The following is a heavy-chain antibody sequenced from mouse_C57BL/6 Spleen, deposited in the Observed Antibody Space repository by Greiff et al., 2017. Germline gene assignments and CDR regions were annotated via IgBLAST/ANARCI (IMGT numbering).Heavy chain of an antibody. CDR3: AREGIYYDYDRYFDV. J-gene: IGHJ1*03. CDR1: GYTFTGYW. Sequence: QVQLQQSGAELMKPGASVKLSCKATGYTFTGYWIEWVKQRPGHGLEWIGAILPGSGSTNYNEKFKGKATFTADTSSNTAYMQLSSLTTEDSAIYYCAREGIYYDYDRYFDVWGTGTTVTVAS. V-gene: IGHV1-9*01. D-gene: IGHD2-4*01. CDR2: ILPGSGST.